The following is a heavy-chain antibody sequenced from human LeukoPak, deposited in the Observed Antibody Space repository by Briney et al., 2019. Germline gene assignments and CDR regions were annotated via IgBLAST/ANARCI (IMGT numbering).Heavy chain of an antibody. CDR1: GGSISSSSYY. CDR2: IYYSGST. CDR3: ARIILSGSYRPYYFDY. J-gene: IGHJ4*02. D-gene: IGHD1-26*01. Sequence: SETLSLTCTVSGGSISSSSYYWGWIRQPPGKGLEWIGSIYYSGSTYYNPSLKSRVTISVDTSKNQFSLKLSSVTAADTAVHYCARIILSGSYRPYYFDYWGQGTLVTVSS. V-gene: IGHV4-39*07.